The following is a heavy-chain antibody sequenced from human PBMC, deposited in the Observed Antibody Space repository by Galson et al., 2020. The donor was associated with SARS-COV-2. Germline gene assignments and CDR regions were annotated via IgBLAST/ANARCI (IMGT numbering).Heavy chain of an antibody. D-gene: IGHD3-3*01. J-gene: IGHJ4*02. CDR2: ITGSGGHA. CDR1: GFNFNSYA. V-gene: IGHV3-23*01. Sequence: GWSLRLSCKVSGFNFNSYAMTWVRRAPGRGLEWVSVITGSGGHAYYADSVKGRFTISRDNPKNTVYLQMNSLRAEDTDVYYCAKTSPPSITIFGVAPDYWGQGTLVTVS. CDR3: AKTSPPSITIFGVAPDY.